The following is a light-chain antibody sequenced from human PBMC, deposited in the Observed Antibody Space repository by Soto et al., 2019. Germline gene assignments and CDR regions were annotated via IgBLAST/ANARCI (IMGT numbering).Light chain of an antibody. J-gene: IGKJ2*01. CDR3: QQYDNVPYT. Sequence: DIQMTQSPSSLSASVGDRVTITCQASQDISIYLSWYQQKPGEAPKLLIYDASNLETGVPSRFSGGASGTDFTFTISSLQPEDVATYYCQQYDNVPYTFGQGTKLEIK. CDR2: DAS. CDR1: QDISIY. V-gene: IGKV1-33*01.